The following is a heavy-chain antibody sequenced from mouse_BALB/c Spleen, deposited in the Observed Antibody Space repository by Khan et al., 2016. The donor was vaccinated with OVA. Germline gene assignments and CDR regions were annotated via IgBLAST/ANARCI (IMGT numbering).Heavy chain of an antibody. Sequence: QVQLKQSGAELVKPGASVKLSCKASGYTFTSFYMYWVKQRPGQGLEWIGEFNPNNGGTNVNEKFKSKATLTVDKSSSTAYMELSSLTSEDSAVYYCTRGGYGSPFAYWGQGTLVTVSA. CDR1: GYTFTSFY. V-gene: IGHV1S81*02. CDR2: FNPNNGGT. D-gene: IGHD1-1*01. CDR3: TRGGYGSPFAY. J-gene: IGHJ3*01.